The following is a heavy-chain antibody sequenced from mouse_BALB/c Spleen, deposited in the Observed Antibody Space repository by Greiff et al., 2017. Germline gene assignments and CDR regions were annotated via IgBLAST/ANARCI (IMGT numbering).Heavy chain of an antibody. V-gene: IGHV5-6-3*01. J-gene: IGHJ4*01. CDR2: INSNGGST. CDR3: ARDQTLTPMDY. Sequence: EVQVVESGGGLVQPGGSLKLSCAASGFTFSSYGMSWVRQTPDKRLELVATINSNGGSTYYPDSVKGRFTISRDNAKNTLYLQMSSLKSEDTAMYYCARDQTLTPMDYWGQGTSVTVSS. CDR1: GFTFSSYG.